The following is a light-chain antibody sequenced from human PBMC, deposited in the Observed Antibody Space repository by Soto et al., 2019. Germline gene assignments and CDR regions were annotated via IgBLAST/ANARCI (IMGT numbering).Light chain of an antibody. V-gene: IGLV1-44*01. CDR2: SNN. J-gene: IGLJ1*01. Sequence: RRTLTHSCTGSSSNIGTNTVNWYQQLPGTAPKLLIYSNNQRPSGVPDRFSGSKSGTSASLAISGLQSEDEADYYCAAWDDSLNEVFGTGTKVTV. CDR3: AAWDDSLNEV. CDR1: SSNIGTNT.